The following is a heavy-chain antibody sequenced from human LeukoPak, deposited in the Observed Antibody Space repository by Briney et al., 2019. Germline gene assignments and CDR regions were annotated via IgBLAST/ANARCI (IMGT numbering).Heavy chain of an antibody. CDR3: VNQGVGWSFDY. CDR2: ISSNGGST. J-gene: IGHJ4*02. D-gene: IGHD6-19*01. Sequence: PGGSLRLSCSACVHTYSRYAMHGAPEARGRALEYVSAISSNGGSTYYADSVKGRFTISRDNSKNTLYLQMSGLRAEDTVVYYGVNQGVGWSFDYWGQGTLVTVSS. CDR1: VHTYSRYA. V-gene: IGHV3-64D*09.